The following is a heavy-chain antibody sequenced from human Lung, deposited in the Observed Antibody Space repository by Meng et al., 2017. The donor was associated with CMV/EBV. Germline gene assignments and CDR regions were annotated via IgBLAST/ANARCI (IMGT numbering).Heavy chain of an antibody. CDR3: TPYPRDYYDSSSYYPTDRGYFDY. D-gene: IGHD3-22*01. CDR1: GFTFSNAW. V-gene: IGHV3-15*01. Sequence: SCAASGFTFSNAWMNWVRQAPGKGLEWVGRIKSKTDGGTTDYAAPVKGRFTISRDDSKNTLYLQMNSLKTEDTAVYYCTPYPRDYYDSSSYYPTDRGYFDYXGQGXLVTVSS. CDR2: IKSKTDGGTT. J-gene: IGHJ4*02.